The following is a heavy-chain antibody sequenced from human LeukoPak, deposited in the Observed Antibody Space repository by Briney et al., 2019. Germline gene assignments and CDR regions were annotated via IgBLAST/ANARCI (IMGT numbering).Heavy chain of an antibody. V-gene: IGHV3-23*01. J-gene: IGHJ4*02. CDR1: GFTSSNFA. CDR2: ISAGGHST. D-gene: IGHD2-15*01. Sequence: GGSLRLSCAASGFTSSNFAMSWVRQTPAKGMQWVSSISAGGHSTSFADSVRGRFTLSRDNSNNIVYLQMNNLGAEDTAMYYCAKSYCSGGTCHSYLPYFFDYWGQGTLVTVSS. CDR3: AKSYCSGGTCHSYLPYFFDY.